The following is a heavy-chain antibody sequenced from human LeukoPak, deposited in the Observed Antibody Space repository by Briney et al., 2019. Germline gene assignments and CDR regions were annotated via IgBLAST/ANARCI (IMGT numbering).Heavy chain of an antibody. CDR1: GYSFTANS. V-gene: IGHV5-51*01. CDR2: IYTGESDT. D-gene: IGHD3-10*01. J-gene: IGHJ4*02. CDR3: ARRKKGELLIDY. Sequence: GESLKISCKGSGYSFTANSIGWSRKMHAKGLKWMGFIYTGESDTRYSSSFQGQVTISADKSISTAYLQWSRLKASDTAMYYCARRKKGELLIDYWGQGTLVTVSS.